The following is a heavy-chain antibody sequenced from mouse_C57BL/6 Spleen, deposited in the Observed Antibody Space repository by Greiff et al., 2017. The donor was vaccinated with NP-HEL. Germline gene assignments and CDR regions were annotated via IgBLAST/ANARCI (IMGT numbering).Heavy chain of an antibody. CDR3: ARSRYYFDY. CDR1: GYTFTSYW. J-gene: IGHJ2*01. CDR2: IDPSDSYT. Sequence: QVQLKQPGAELVRPGTSVKLSCKASGYTFTSYWMHWVKQRPGQGLEWIGVIDPSDSYTNYNQKFKGKATLTVDTSSSTAYMQLSSLTSEDSAVYYCARSRYYFDYWGQGTTLTVSS. V-gene: IGHV1-59*01.